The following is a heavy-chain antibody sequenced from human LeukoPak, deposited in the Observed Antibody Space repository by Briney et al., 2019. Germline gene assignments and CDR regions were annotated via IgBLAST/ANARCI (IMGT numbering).Heavy chain of an antibody. CDR2: IIPILGIA. V-gene: IGHV1-69*04. CDR3: ASQIHYYGSGSYGY. J-gene: IGHJ4*02. Sequence: GASVKASCKASGGTFSSYAISWVRQAPGQGLEWMGRIIPILGIANYAQKFQGRVTITADKSTSTAYMELSSLRSEDTAVYYCASQIHYYGSGSYGYWGQGTLVTVSS. CDR1: GGTFSSYA. D-gene: IGHD3-10*01.